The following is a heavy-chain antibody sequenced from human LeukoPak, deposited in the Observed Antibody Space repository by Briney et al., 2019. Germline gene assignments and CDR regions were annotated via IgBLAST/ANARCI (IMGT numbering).Heavy chain of an antibody. CDR1: EFTFSSYD. V-gene: IGHV3-13*01. Sequence: TGGSLRLSCAAPEFTFSSYDMHWVRQATGKGLEWVSAIGTAGDTYYPGSVKGRFTISRENAKNSLCLQMNSLRAGDTAVYYCARERRGWFDPWGQGTLVTASS. CDR3: ARERRGWFDP. CDR2: IGTAGDT. J-gene: IGHJ5*02.